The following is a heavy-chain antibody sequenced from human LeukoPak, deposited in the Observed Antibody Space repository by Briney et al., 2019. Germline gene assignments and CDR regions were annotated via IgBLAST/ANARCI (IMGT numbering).Heavy chain of an antibody. CDR3: GGVGIAAAAYNWFDP. J-gene: IGHJ5*02. Sequence: SETLSLTCAVYGGSFSGYYWSWIRQPPGKGLEWIGEINHSGSTNYNPSLKSRVTISVDTSKKQFSLKLSSVTAAHTAVYYCGGVGIAAAAYNWFDPWGQGTLVTVSS. V-gene: IGHV4-34*01. CDR1: GGSFSGYY. D-gene: IGHD6-13*01. CDR2: INHSGST.